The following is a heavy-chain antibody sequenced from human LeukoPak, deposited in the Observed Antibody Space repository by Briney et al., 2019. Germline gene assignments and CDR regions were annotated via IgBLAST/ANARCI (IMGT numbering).Heavy chain of an antibody. CDR2: ISGSGGST. J-gene: IGHJ6*03. CDR1: GFTFSSYA. V-gene: IGHV3-23*01. CDR3: AKSRGYDYYYMDV. Sequence: GGSLRLSCAASGFTFSSYAINWVRQAPGKGLVWVSEISGSGGSTYYADSVKGRFTISRDNSKNTLYLQMNSLRAEDTAVYYCAKSRGYDYYYMDVWGKGTTVTVSS. D-gene: IGHD2-2*01.